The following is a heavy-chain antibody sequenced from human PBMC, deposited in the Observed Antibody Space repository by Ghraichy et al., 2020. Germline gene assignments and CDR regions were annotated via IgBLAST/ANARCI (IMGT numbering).Heavy chain of an antibody. D-gene: IGHD2-15*01. CDR2: INWDASST. V-gene: IGHV3-43*01. J-gene: IGHJ4*02. CDR3: ARGLQRGTPGYYFES. CDR1: GFTFDDYT. Sequence: GGSLRLSCAASGFTFDDYTMFWVRQAPGKGLEWVSLINWDASSTYYADSVKGRFTISRDNKTNFLYLQINSLRIEDTALYYCARGLQRGTPGYYFESWGQGTLVTVSS.